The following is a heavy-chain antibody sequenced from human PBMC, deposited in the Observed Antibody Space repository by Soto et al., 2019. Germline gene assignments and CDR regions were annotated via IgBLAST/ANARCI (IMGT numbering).Heavy chain of an antibody. V-gene: IGHV5-51*01. D-gene: IGHD3-22*01. CDR1: GYKFTSYW. CDR2: IFPSDSDT. Sequence: EAQLVQSRAEVKKAGESLKISCRTSGYKFTSYWIAWVRQMPGKGLEWMGIIFPSDSDTRYSPSFQVQVSISADRSTKTVVLQWASLKASDTAVYFCARKDKSCYFHWVDPWGQGTLVTVST. J-gene: IGHJ5*02. CDR3: ARKDKSCYFHWVDP.